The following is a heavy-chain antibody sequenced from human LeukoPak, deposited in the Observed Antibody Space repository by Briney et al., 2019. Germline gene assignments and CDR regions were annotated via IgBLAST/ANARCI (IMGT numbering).Heavy chain of an antibody. D-gene: IGHD6-6*01. Sequence: SETLSLTCTVSGGSISSGDYYWSWIRQPPGKGLEWIGYIYYSGSTYYNPSLKSRVTISVDTSKNQFSLKLSSVTAADTAVYYCDRVSVLKGAFDIWGQGTMVTVSS. CDR2: IYYSGST. J-gene: IGHJ3*02. V-gene: IGHV4-30-4*01. CDR3: DRVSVLKGAFDI. CDR1: GGSISSGDYY.